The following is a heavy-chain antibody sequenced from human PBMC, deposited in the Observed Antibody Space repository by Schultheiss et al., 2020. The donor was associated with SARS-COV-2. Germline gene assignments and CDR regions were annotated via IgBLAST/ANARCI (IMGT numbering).Heavy chain of an antibody. V-gene: IGHV3-48*04. Sequence: GGSLRLSCAVSGVTFRRYWMSWVRQAPGQGLDWVSYISAAGNTMYYADSVKGRFTISRDNAKNSLYLQMNSLRAEDTAVYYCARGYPSSGWPNGMDVWGQGTTVTVSS. CDR2: ISAAGNTM. J-gene: IGHJ6*02. CDR1: GVTFRRYW. D-gene: IGHD6-19*01. CDR3: ARGYPSSGWPNGMDV.